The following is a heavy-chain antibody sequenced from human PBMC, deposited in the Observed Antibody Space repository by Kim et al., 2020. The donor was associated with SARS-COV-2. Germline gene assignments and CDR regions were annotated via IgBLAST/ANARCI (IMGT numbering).Heavy chain of an antibody. CDR2: MSFDGFSK. D-gene: IGHD5-12*01. J-gene: IGHJ4*02. V-gene: IGHV3-30*04. Sequence: GGSLRLSCVTSGLYVIHWVRQAPGKGLEWVAAMSFDGFSKYFADSVKGRFTISRDDSRNTVWLQLNNLRDDDSAMYYCATEGGTSGRCGYFDYRSQGTLVTVSS. CDR3: ATEGGTSGRCGYFDY. CDR1: GLYV.